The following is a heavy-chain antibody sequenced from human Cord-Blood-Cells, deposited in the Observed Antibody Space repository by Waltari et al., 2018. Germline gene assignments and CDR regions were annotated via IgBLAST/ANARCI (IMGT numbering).Heavy chain of an antibody. V-gene: IGHV3-21*01. Sequence: EVQLVESGGGLVKPGGSLRPSCAASGFTSSSYTLNWVRQAPGKGLEWVSSISSSSSYIYYADSVKGRFTISRDNAKNSLYLQMNSLRAEDTAVYYCARDQFEGAFDIWGQGTMVTVSS. D-gene: IGHD3-16*01. CDR3: ARDQFEGAFDI. CDR2: ISSSSSYI. J-gene: IGHJ3*02. CDR1: GFTSSSYT.